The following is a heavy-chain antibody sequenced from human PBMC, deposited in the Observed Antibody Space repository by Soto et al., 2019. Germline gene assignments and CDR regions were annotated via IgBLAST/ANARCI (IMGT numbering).Heavy chain of an antibody. CDR3: ARPDRQYCSVSTCYIFDY. D-gene: IGHD2-2*02. CDR1: GASVSSNSYY. V-gene: IGHV4-61*01. J-gene: IGHJ4*02. CDR2: TDYSGST. Sequence: SETLSLTCIVSGASVSSNSYYWTWIRQPPGKGLEWIGYTDYSGSTKYNPSLKSRVTISVDTSKNQFSLRVSSVTAADTAMYYCARPDRQYCSVSTCYIFDYWGQGTQVTVS.